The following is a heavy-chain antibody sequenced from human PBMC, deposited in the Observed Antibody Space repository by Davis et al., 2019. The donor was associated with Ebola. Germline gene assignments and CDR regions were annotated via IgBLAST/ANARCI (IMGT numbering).Heavy chain of an antibody. CDR2: ISSSSSYT. CDR3: ARAIVVVASNYFDY. V-gene: IGHV3-11*06. J-gene: IGHJ4*02. CDR1: GFPFSDYY. Sequence: PGGSLRLSCTVSGFPFSDYYMRWIRQAPGKGLEWVSYISSSSSYTNYADSVKGRFTISRDNAKNSLYLQMNSLRAEDTAVYYCARAIVVVASNYFDYWGQGTLVTVSS. D-gene: IGHD2-15*01.